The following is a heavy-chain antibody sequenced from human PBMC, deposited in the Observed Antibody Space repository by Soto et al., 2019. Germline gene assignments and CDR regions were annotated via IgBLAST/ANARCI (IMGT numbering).Heavy chain of an antibody. CDR2: VNPNTGNT. CDR3: ARDLIEYCSSTSCYEDWFDP. V-gene: IGHV1-8*01. D-gene: IGHD2-2*01. J-gene: IGHJ5*02. Sequence: ASVKVSCKASGYTFTSYDINWVRQATGQGIEWMGWVNPNTGNTGYAQKFQGRVTMTRNTSKTTAYMELSGLRSEDTAVYYCARDLIEYCSSTSCYEDWFDPWGQGTLVTVSS. CDR1: GYTFTSYD.